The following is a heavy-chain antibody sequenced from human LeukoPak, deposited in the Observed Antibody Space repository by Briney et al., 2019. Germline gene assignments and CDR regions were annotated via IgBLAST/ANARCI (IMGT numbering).Heavy chain of an antibody. V-gene: IGHV4-30-2*01. CDR3: ARGSGSYAFDI. D-gene: IGHD3-10*01. Sequence: SQTLSHTCAVSGGSISSGGYSWSWIRQPPGKGLEWIGYIYHSGSTYYNPSLKSRVTISVDRSKNQFSLKLSSVTAADTAVYYCARGSGSYAFDIWGQGTMVTVSS. CDR1: GGSISSGGYS. CDR2: IYHSGST. J-gene: IGHJ3*02.